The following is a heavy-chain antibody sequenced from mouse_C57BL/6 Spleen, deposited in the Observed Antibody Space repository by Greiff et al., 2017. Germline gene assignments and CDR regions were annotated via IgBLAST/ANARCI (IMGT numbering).Heavy chain of an antibody. V-gene: IGHV1-54*01. CDR2: INPGSGGT. CDR1: GYAFTNYL. J-gene: IGHJ4*01. Sequence: QVQLQQSGAELVRPGTSVKVSCKASGYAFTNYLIEWVKQRPGQGLEWIGVINPGSGGTNYNEKFKGKATLTADKSSSTAYMQLSSLTSEDSAVYFCARGGEGAMDYWGQGTSVTVSS. CDR3: ARGGEGAMDY.